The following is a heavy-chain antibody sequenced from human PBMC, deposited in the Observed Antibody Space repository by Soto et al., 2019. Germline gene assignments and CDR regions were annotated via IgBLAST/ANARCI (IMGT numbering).Heavy chain of an antibody. J-gene: IGHJ4*02. D-gene: IGHD6-19*01. CDR1: GYSFTSYW. Sequence: GESLKISCXGSGYSFTSYWIGWVRQMPGKGLEWMGIIYPGDSDTRYSPSFQGQVAFSADKSISTAYLQWSGLKASDTAIYYCARRLSTGWFFDFWGQGTLVTVSS. CDR3: ARRLSTGWFFDF. CDR2: IYPGDSDT. V-gene: IGHV5-51*01.